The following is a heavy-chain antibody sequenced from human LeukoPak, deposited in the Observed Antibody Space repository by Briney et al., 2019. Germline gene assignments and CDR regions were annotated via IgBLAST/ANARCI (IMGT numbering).Heavy chain of an antibody. Sequence: GGSLRLSCAASGFTASSTSIIWVRHAPGKVLECCSYIRGDTSTEDAEYVRGRFTISRDDAKNTVYLQMSSLRVEDTSVYYCARRRGGYGDGDFDYWGQGTLVTVSS. J-gene: IGHJ4*02. CDR3: ARRRGGYGDGDFDY. CDR2: IRGDTST. V-gene: IGHV3-66*04. CDR1: GFTASSTS. D-gene: IGHD4-17*01.